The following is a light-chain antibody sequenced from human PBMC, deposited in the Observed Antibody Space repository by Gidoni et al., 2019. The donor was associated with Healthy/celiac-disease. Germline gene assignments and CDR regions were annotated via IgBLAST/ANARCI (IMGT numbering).Light chain of an antibody. Sequence: ERMLTQSPGTLSLSPGERATLPCRASQSVSSSDSTWYQQKPRQAPSLLIYGASSRATGSPDRFSGSGSGTDFTLTISRLEPEDFAVYYCQQYGSSPPPPPLTFGGGTKVEIK. J-gene: IGKJ4*01. CDR1: QSVSSSD. V-gene: IGKV3-20*01. CDR3: QQYGSSPPPPPLT. CDR2: GAS.